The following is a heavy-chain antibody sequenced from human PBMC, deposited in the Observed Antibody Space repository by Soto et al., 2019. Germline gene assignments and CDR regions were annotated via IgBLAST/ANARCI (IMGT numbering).Heavy chain of an antibody. V-gene: IGHV4-59*08. CDR2: VYYTGDT. Sequence: VQLQQSGPRLVKPSETLSLTCTVSSGPDRSHNWGWIRQPPGRGLEWVGYVYYTGDTAYNPSLRGRVTISADTPTNDISLTLNSVTAADTAVYYCVRQGIDYLHGLVDVWGQGTTVSVSS. J-gene: IGHJ6*02. CDR3: VRQGIDYLHGLVDV. D-gene: IGHD4-17*01. CDR1: SGPDRSHN.